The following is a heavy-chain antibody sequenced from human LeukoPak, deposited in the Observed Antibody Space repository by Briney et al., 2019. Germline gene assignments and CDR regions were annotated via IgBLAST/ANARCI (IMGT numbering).Heavy chain of an antibody. V-gene: IGHV6-1*01. D-gene: IGHD6-19*01. CDR3: AREGRAVAGNHFDY. J-gene: IGHJ4*02. CDR2: TYYRSKWYN. CDR1: MDSVSINSAA. Sequence: KHSHPLSLTCAISMDSVSINSAAWNWIRQSPSRGLDWLGRTYYRSKWYNDYAVSVKSRITINPDTSKNQCSLQLNSVTPEDTAVYYCAREGRAVAGNHFDYWGQGTLVTVSS.